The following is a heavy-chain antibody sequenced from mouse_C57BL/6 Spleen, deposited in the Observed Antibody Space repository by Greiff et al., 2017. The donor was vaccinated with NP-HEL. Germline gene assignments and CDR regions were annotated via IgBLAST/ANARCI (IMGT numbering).Heavy chain of an antibody. CDR1: GFTFSSYA. D-gene: IGHD1-1*01. CDR2: ISSGGDYI. J-gene: IGHJ1*03. V-gene: IGHV5-9-1*02. Sequence: EVKLMESGEGLVKPGGSLKLSCAASGFTFSSYAMSWVRQTPEKRLEWVAYISSGGDYIYYADTVKGRFTISRDNARNTLYLQMSSLKSEDTAMYYCTRHYYGSRNWYFDVWGTGTTVTVSS. CDR3: TRHYYGSRNWYFDV.